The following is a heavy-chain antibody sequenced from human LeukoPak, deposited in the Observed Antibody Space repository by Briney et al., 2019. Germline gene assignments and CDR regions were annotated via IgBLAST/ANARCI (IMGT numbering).Heavy chain of an antibody. CDR2: ISGRGDTT. Sequence: PAGSLRLSCAGPGFTFSNYGMTRVRQGPGNELEWVSAISGRGDTTRYGESVKCRFTVSRDNSKNKLYLEMTNLRAEDAAVYFCAMDPNGDYLGAFDFWGQGTLVTVSS. D-gene: IGHD4-17*01. J-gene: IGHJ3*01. CDR1: GFTFSNYG. CDR3: AMDPNGDYLGAFDF. V-gene: IGHV3-23*01.